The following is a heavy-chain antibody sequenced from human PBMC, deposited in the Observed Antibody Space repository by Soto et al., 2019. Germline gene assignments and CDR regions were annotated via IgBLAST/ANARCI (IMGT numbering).Heavy chain of an antibody. Sequence: QVQLVESGGGVVQPGRSLRLSCAASGFTFSSYGMHWVRQAPGKGLEWVAVISYDGSNKYYADSVKGRFTISRDNSKNTLYLQMNSLRTEDPAVSYCAKENYVWGSYHIDYWGQGTLVTVSS. CDR1: GFTFSSYG. CDR2: ISYDGSNK. CDR3: AKENYVWGSYHIDY. D-gene: IGHD3-16*02. V-gene: IGHV3-30*18. J-gene: IGHJ4*02.